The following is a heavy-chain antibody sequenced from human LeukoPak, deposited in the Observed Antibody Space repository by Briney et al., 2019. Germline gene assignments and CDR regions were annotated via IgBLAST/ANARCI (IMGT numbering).Heavy chain of an antibody. Sequence: PSETLSLTCTVSGGSISNYYWSWIRQSPGKGLEWIGYVYYSGSTTYNPSLKSRVAISVHTSKNQFSLRLNSVTAADTAVYYCAREGTRSGWGDTFDYWGQGTLATVSS. J-gene: IGHJ4*02. CDR3: AREGTRSGWGDTFDY. D-gene: IGHD6-19*01. V-gene: IGHV4-59*01. CDR1: GGSISNYY. CDR2: VYYSGST.